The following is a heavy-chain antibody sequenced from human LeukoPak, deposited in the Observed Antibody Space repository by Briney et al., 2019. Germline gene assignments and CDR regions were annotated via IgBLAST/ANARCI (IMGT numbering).Heavy chain of an antibody. V-gene: IGHV3-30*18. CDR3: AKSRLPRIAAAGT. CDR2: ISYDGSNK. D-gene: IGHD6-13*01. Sequence: GGSLRLSCAASGFTFSSYGMHWVRQAPGKGLEWVAVISYDGSNKYYADSVKGRFTISRDNSKNTLYLQMNSLRAEDTAVYYCAKSRLPRIAAAGTWGQGTLVTVSS. CDR1: GFTFSSYG. J-gene: IGHJ5*02.